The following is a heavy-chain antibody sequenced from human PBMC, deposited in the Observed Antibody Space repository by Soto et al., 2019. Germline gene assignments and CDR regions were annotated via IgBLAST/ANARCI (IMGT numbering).Heavy chain of an antibody. CDR3: ARGAPGY. Sequence: QVQLQQWGAGLLKPSETLSLTWAVYGGSFSGYWWTWIRQPPGKGLEWIGNIDHSGSTNYNPSLESRVTMSVDTSKNQFSLNLNSVTASDTAVYYCARGAPGYWGQGTLVSVSS. J-gene: IGHJ4*02. CDR2: IDHSGST. V-gene: IGHV4-34*01. CDR1: GGSFSGYW.